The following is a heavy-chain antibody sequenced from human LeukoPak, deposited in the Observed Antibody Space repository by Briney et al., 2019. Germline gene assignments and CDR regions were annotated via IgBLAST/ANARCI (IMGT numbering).Heavy chain of an antibody. CDR1: GFTFSGAA. CDR2: IRSKTNGYMT. D-gene: IGHD6-19*01. Sequence: GGSLRLSCAASGFTFSGAAMHWARQASGKGLEWVGRIRSKTNGYMTTFAASVKGRFTISRDDAKNTVDLHMSSLKAEDTAVYYCFVAEVGYWGQGTLVTVSP. V-gene: IGHV3-73*01. J-gene: IGHJ4*02. CDR3: FVAEVGY.